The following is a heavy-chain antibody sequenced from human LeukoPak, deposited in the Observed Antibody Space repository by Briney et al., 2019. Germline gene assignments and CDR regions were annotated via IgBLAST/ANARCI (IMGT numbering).Heavy chain of an antibody. D-gene: IGHD3-22*01. CDR2: INHSGST. J-gene: IGHJ4*02. CDR3: ASLDSSGYYSFDY. V-gene: IGHV4-34*01. CDR1: GGSISSYY. Sequence: SETLSLTCTVSGGSISSYYWSWIRQPPGKGLEWIGEINHSGSTNYNPSLKSRVTISVDTSKNQFSLKLSSVTAADTAVYYCASLDSSGYYSFDYWGQGTLVTVSS.